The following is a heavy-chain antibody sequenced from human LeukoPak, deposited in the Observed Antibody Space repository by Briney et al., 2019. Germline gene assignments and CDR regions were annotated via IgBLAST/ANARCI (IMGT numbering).Heavy chain of an antibody. CDR2: VYYSGST. J-gene: IGHJ6*02. D-gene: IGHD3-22*01. CDR3: ARDFNYYDSSGYPGGMDV. Sequence: PSETLSLTCTVSGGSISSYYWSWIRQPPGKGLEWIGYVYYSGSTNYNPSLKSRVTISVDTSKNQFSLKLSSVTAADTAVYYCARDFNYYDSSGYPGGMDVWGQGTTVTVSS. CDR1: GGSISSYY. V-gene: IGHV4-59*01.